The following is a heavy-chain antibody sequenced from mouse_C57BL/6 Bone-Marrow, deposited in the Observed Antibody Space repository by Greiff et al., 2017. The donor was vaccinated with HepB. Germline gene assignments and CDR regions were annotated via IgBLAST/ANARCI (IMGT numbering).Heavy chain of an antibody. D-gene: IGHD1-1*01. CDR2: IDPSDSYT. CDR3: ARPDYGSSYRFAY. CDR1: GYTFTSYW. Sequence: QVQLQQPGAELVRPGTSVKLSCKASGYTFTSYWMHWVKQRPGQGLEWIGVIDPSDSYTNYNQKFKGKATLTVDTSSSTAYMQLSSLTSEDSAVYYCARPDYGSSYRFAYWGQGTLVTVSA. V-gene: IGHV1-59*01. J-gene: IGHJ3*01.